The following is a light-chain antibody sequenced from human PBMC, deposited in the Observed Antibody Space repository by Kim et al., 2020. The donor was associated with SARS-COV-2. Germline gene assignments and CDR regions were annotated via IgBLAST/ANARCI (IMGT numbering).Light chain of an antibody. CDR1: SLRRYY. V-gene: IGLV3-19*01. J-gene: IGLJ1*01. CDR3: NSRDGSGTHLRV. Sequence: SSELTQDPTVSVALGQTVRITCQGDSLRRYYASWYQQKPGQAPVLVIYGKNNRPSGIPDRFSGSSSGNTASLTITGAQAEDEADYYCNSRDGSGTHLRVF. CDR2: GKN.